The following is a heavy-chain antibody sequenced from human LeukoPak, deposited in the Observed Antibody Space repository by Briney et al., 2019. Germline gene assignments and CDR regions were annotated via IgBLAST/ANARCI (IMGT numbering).Heavy chain of an antibody. Sequence: ASVKVSCKASGYTFTSYAMNWVRQAPGQGLEWMGWINTNTGNPTYAQGFTGRFVFSLDTSVSTAYLQISSLKAEDTAVYYCARESADGYYYYMDVWGKGTTVTVSS. V-gene: IGHV7-4-1*02. CDR2: INTNTGNP. J-gene: IGHJ6*03. CDR3: ARESADGYYYYMDV. D-gene: IGHD6-13*01. CDR1: GYTFTSYA.